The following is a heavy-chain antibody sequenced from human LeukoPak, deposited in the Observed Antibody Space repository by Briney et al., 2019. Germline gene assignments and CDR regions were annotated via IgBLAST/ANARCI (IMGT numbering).Heavy chain of an antibody. D-gene: IGHD2-2*02. CDR1: GGSISSYY. V-gene: IGHV4-4*07. CDR3: ARGGYCSSTSCYKGEWFDP. Sequence: SETLSLTCTVSGGSISSYYWSWIRQPAGKGLEWIGRIYTSGSTNYNPSLKSRVTMSVDTSKNQFSLKLSSVTAADTAVYYCARGGYCSSTSCYKGEWFDPWGQGALVTVSS. CDR2: IYTSGST. J-gene: IGHJ5*02.